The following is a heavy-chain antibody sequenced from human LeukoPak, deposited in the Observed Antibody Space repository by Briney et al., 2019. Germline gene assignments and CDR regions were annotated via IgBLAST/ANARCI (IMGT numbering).Heavy chain of an antibody. V-gene: IGHV4-59*01. Sequence: SETLSLTCTVSGDSISRYYWSWIRQSPGKGLQWIGYFYFSGSTNYNPSLKGRVIISVDRSKNPVSLNLSSVTAADTAVYYCARNPQYSAANVWGQGTLVIVSS. CDR3: ARNPQYSAANV. CDR2: FYFSGST. CDR1: GDSISRYY. D-gene: IGHD2/OR15-2a*01. J-gene: IGHJ4*02.